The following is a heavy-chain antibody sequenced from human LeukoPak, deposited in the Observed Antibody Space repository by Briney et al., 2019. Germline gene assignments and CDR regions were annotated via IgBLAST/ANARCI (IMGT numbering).Heavy chain of an antibody. CDR3: AILTTHSSSSQFDY. CDR2: ISGSGTIT. CDR1: GFTFSRYA. V-gene: IGHV3-23*01. D-gene: IGHD6-6*01. J-gene: IGHJ4*02. Sequence: PGGSLRLSCAASGFTFSRYAMSWVRQAPGKGLEWVSAISGSGTITYYADSVKGRFTNSRDNSKDTLYLQMNSLRAEDTAIYFCAILTTHSSSSQFDYWGQGTLVTVSS.